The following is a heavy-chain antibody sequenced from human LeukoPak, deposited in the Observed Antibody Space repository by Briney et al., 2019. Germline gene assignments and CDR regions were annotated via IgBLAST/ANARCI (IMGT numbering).Heavy chain of an antibody. Sequence: GGSLRLSCAASGFTVSSIHMVWVRQAPGKGLEWVSVTYTGGNSYYADSVKGRFTISRDNSKNTLSLQVSSLRTEDTAVYYCAKDRYSYAFEYSDSWGQGTLVTVSS. D-gene: IGHD5-18*01. V-gene: IGHV3-53*05. CDR2: TYTGGNS. CDR3: AKDRYSYAFEYSDS. CDR1: GFTVSSIH. J-gene: IGHJ4*02.